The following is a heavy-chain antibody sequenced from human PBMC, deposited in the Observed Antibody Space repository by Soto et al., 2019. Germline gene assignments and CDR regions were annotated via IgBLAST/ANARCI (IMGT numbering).Heavy chain of an antibody. CDR3: ARGSIVVVPAAIAYYYYGMDV. CDR2: IIPIFGTA. CDR1: GGTFSSYA. Sequence: SVKVSCKASGGTFSSYAISWVRQAPGQGLEWMGGIIPIFGTANYAQKFQGRVTITADKSTSTAYMELSRLRSEDTAVYYCARGSIVVVPAAIAYYYYGMDVWGRGTTVTVSS. V-gene: IGHV1-69*06. J-gene: IGHJ6*02. D-gene: IGHD2-2*02.